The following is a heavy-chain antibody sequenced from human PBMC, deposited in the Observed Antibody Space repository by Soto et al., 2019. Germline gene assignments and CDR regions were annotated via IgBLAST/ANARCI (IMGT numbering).Heavy chain of an antibody. CDR1: GFTFSSYA. Sequence: SGGSLRLSCAASGFTFSSYAMSWVRQAPGKGLEWVSAISGSGGSTYYADSVKGRFTISRDNSKNTLYLQMNSLRAEDTAVYYCAKVGTVVTPVRGPNWFDPWGQGTLVTVSS. CDR2: ISGSGGST. J-gene: IGHJ5*02. V-gene: IGHV3-23*01. CDR3: AKVGTVVTPVRGPNWFDP. D-gene: IGHD2-21*02.